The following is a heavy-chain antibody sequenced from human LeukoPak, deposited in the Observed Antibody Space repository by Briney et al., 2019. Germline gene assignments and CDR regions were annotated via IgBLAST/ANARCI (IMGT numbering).Heavy chain of an antibody. CDR1: GGSINRSYYY. D-gene: IGHD4-17*01. J-gene: IGHJ4*02. V-gene: IGHV4-39*01. CDR2: IYSSGNT. CDR3: ARLMTTVTSEY. Sequence: PSETLSLTCTVSGGSINRSYYYWGWIRQPPGKGLEWIGSIYSSGNTYYNPALKSRVTISVDTSKNQFSLKLSSVTAADTAVYYCARLMTTVTSEYWGQGTLVTVSS.